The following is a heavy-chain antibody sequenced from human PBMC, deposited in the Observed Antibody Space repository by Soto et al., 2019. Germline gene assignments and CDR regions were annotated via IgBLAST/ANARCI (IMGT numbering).Heavy chain of an antibody. D-gene: IGHD5-12*01. V-gene: IGHV3-23*01. CDR1: GFTFSSYA. J-gene: IGHJ4*02. CDR2: LYGSGRGI. CDR3: AKDAVSGYGVWLAHD. Sequence: PGRSLRLSCAPSGFTFSSYAIIWIRQVPGKGREWVSGLYGSGRGIHYAGSVKGRFTISRDNFAYSVYLQMNNLRVEDSAIDYCAKDAVSGYGVWLAHDWGQGTVVTVSS.